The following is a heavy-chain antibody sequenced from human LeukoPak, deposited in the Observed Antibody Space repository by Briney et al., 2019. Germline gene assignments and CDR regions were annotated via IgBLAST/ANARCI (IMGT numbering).Heavy chain of an antibody. CDR2: ISGSGGNT. V-gene: IGHV3-23*01. CDR3: AKGGGLRAGGGYRMAY. D-gene: IGHD3-22*01. Sequence: PGGSLRLSCAASGFTFSSYAMSGVRQAPGKGLEWVSSISGSGGNTNYADSVQGRFTFSRDNSKNTLYLQMNSLRAEDRAVYYCAKGGGLRAGGGYRMAYWGQGTLVTVSS. CDR1: GFTFSSYA. J-gene: IGHJ4*02.